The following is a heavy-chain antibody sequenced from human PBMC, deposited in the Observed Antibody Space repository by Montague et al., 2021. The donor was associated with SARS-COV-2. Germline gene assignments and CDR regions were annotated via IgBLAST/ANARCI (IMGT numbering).Heavy chain of an antibody. CDR1: GGSISSSSYY. Sequence: SETLSLTCTVSGGSISSSSYYWGWIRQPPGKGLEWIGSIYYSGSTYYNPSLKSRVTISVDTSKNQFSLKLSSVTAADTAVYYCAGQEPIVGVVAAARGWFDPWGQGTLVTVSS. CDR2: IYYSGST. D-gene: IGHD2-15*01. V-gene: IGHV4-39*01. J-gene: IGHJ5*02. CDR3: AGQEPIVGVVAAARGWFDP.